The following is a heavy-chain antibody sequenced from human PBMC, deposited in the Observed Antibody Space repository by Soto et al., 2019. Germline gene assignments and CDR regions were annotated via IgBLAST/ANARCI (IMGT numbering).Heavy chain of an antibody. D-gene: IGHD3-9*01. CDR2: ISSSSSTI. Sequence: GGSLRLSCAASGFTFSSYSMNWVRQAPGKGLEWVSYISSSSSTIYYADSVKGRFTISRDNAKNSLYLQMNSLRAEDTAVYYCARVNYDILTGYYKEYYYYYMDVWGKGTTVTVSS. CDR1: GFTFSSYS. J-gene: IGHJ6*03. V-gene: IGHV3-48*01. CDR3: ARVNYDILTGYYKEYYYYYMDV.